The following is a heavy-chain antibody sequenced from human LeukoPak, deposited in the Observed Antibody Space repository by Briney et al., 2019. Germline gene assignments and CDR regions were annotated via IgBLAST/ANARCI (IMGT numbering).Heavy chain of an antibody. CDR2: IISSSSYI. V-gene: IGHV3-21*01. D-gene: IGHD1-1*01. Sequence: GGALRLSCAASGFTFSSYIMNWVRQAPGKGLECVSSIISSSSYIYYAHSVKGRVTISKDNAKKSLYLQMKSLRDEETAVYYCASGTGTTDGFDYWGQGTLVTVSS. CDR1: GFTFSSYI. CDR3: ASGTGTTDGFDY. J-gene: IGHJ4*02.